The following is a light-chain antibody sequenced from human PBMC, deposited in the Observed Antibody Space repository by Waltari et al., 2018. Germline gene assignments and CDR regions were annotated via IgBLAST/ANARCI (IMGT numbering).Light chain of an antibody. Sequence: QSVLTQPPSVSGAPGQRVTISCTGSSSNIGAGYDVHWYQQLPGTAPKLLISRNSNRPSGVPDRFSGSKSGTSASLAITGLQAEEEADYYCQSYDSSLSGSYVFGTGTKVTVL. CDR1: SSNIGAGYD. CDR2: RNS. CDR3: QSYDSSLSGSYV. J-gene: IGLJ1*01. V-gene: IGLV1-40*01.